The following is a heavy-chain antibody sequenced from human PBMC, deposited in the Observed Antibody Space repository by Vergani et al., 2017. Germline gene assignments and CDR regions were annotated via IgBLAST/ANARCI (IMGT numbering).Heavy chain of an antibody. V-gene: IGHV5-51*01. D-gene: IGHD6-13*01. J-gene: IGHJ4*02. Sequence: EVQLVQSGAEVNKPGESLKISCKGSGYSFTSYWIGWVRQMPGKGLEWMGIIYPGDSDTRYSQPFQGQVTISAEKSISTAYLQWSSLKASDTAMYYCARRMKNSSSWYFDYWGQGTLVTVSS. CDR3: ARRMKNSSSWYFDY. CDR2: IYPGDSDT. CDR1: GYSFTSYW.